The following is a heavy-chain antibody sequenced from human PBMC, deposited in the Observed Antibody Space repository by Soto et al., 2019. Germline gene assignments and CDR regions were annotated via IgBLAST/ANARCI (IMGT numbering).Heavy chain of an antibody. CDR1: GYTFTSYD. J-gene: IGHJ6*03. D-gene: IGHD6-19*01. V-gene: IGHV1-8*01. CDR3: ARETSSGWPYYYYYMDV. CDR2: MNPNSGNT. Sequence: QVQLVQSGAEVKKPGASVKVSCKASGYTFTSYDINWVRQATGQGLEWMGWMNPNSGNTGYAQQFQGRVTMTRNTSISTAYMELSSLRSEDTAVYYCARETSSGWPYYYYYMDVWGKGTTVTVSS.